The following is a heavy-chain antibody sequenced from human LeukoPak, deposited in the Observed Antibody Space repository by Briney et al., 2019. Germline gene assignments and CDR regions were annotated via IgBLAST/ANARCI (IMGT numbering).Heavy chain of an antibody. CDR1: GFTFSSYG. V-gene: IGHV3-30*18. CDR2: ISYDGSNK. J-gene: IGHJ4*02. Sequence: GGSLRLSCAASGFTFSSYGMHWVRQAPGKGLEWVAVISYDGSNKYYADSVKGRFTISRDNSKNTLYLQMNSLRAEDTAVYYCAKDLEMATITVDYWGQGTLVTVSS. D-gene: IGHD5-24*01. CDR3: AKDLEMATITVDY.